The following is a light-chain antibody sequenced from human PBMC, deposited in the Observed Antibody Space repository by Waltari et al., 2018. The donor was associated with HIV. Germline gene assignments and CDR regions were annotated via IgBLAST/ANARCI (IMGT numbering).Light chain of an antibody. V-gene: IGLV2-14*03. Sequence: QSALTQPASVSGSPGQSITISCTGTSSDIGAYNYVAWYQQHPGRAPRLMIYDVSARPSGVSNRFSGSKSGKTASLTISGLQTEDEADYYCTSYTSGSTLVLFGGGTKLTVL. CDR1: SSDIGAYNY. CDR3: TSYTSGSTLVL. CDR2: DVS. J-gene: IGLJ2*01.